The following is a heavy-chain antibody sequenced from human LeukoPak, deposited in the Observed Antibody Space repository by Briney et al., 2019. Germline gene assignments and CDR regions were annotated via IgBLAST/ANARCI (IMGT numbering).Heavy chain of an antibody. D-gene: IGHD5-18*01. CDR1: GVTFGTYG. J-gene: IGHJ6*03. V-gene: IGHV3-30*02. CDR3: AKVLPLTFYYMDV. CDR2: IRFGGSDK. Sequence: GGSLRLSCVASGVTFGTYGVHWVRQAPGKGLEGVAFIRFGGSDKYYADSVKGRFTISRDNSKNTLYLQMNSLRIEDTAMYYCAKVLPLTFYYMDVWGKGTTVTVSS.